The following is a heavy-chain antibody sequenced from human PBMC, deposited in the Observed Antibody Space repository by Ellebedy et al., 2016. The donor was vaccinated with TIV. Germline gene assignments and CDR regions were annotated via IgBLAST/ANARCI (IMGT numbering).Heavy chain of an antibody. CDR3: ARNRHVERGDCLDY. CDR2: IWYDGGNK. D-gene: IGHD2-21*02. V-gene: IGHV3-33*01. CDR1: GFIFSTYG. Sequence: PGGSLRLSCEASGFIFSTYGMHWVRQAPGKRLEWVAFIWYDGGNKYYADSVKGRFTISRDNSKNTLYLQMNNLDAEDTAVFYCARNRHVERGDCLDYWGQGTLVTVSS. J-gene: IGHJ4*02.